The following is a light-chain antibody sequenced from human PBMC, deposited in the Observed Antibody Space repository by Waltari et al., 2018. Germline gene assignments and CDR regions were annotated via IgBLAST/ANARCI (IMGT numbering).Light chain of an antibody. CDR2: EVT. CDR3: SSYAGNSDWV. J-gene: IGLJ3*02. CDR1: SSDIGGYNY. V-gene: IGLV2-8*01. Sequence: QSALTQPPSASGSPGQSVTISRTGTSSDIGGYNYVSWYQQYPGKAPKLMIYEVTERPSGVPDRFSGSKSANTASLTVSGLQAGDEADYYCSSYAGNSDWVFGGGTKLTVL.